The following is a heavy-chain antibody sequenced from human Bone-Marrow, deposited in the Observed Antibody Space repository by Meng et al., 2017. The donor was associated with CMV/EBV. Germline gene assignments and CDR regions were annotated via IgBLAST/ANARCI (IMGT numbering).Heavy chain of an antibody. CDR2: TYYRSKWYN. CDR1: GDSVSSNSAA. D-gene: IGHD6-13*01. V-gene: IGHV6-1*01. J-gene: IGHJ6*02. Sequence: SETLSLTCAISGDSVSSNSAAWNWIRQSPSRGLEWLGRTYYRSKWYNDYAVSVKSRITINPDTSKNQFSLQLNSVTPEDTAVYYCAREKSIAAAGTRGYYYYGMDVWGQGPTVPVPS. CDR3: AREKSIAAAGTRGYYYYGMDV.